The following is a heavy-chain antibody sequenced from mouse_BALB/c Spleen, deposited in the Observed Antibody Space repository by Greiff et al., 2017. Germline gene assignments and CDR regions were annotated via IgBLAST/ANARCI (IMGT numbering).Heavy chain of an antibody. D-gene: IGHD1-1*01. CDR3: ARVGYGSSWYFDV. CDR2: IWAGGST. CDR1: GFSLTSYG. Sequence: QVQLKESGPGLVAPSQSLSITCTVSGFSLTSYGVHWVRQPPGKGLEWLGVIWAGGSTNYNSALMSRLSISKDNSKSQVFLKMNSLQTDDTAMYYCARVGYGSSWYFDVWGAGTTVTVSS. J-gene: IGHJ1*01. V-gene: IGHV2-9*02.